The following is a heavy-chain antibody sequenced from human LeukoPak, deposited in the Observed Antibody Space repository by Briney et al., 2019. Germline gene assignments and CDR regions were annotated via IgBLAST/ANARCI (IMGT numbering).Heavy chain of an antibody. CDR1: GGSISGSTFF. J-gene: IGHJ5*01. CDR3: ARGGRYCSSTKCYKVDWFDS. V-gene: IGHV4-31*03. Sequence: SEPLSLTCTVSGGSISGSTFFWSWIRQHPGKGLEWIGYIFYSGNTYYNPSLKSRVPISVDTSKNQFSLKLTSVTAADTAVYSCARGGRYCSSTKCYKVDWFDSWGQGILVTVSS. D-gene: IGHD2-2*02. CDR2: IFYSGNT.